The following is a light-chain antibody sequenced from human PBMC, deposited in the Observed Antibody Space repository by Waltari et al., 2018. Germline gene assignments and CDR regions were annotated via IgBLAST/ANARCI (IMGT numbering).Light chain of an antibody. CDR3: SSYISSSTLEL. CDR2: DVS. V-gene: IGLV2-14*03. Sequence: QSALTQPASVSGSPGQSITISCTGTSSDVGGYNYVPWYQQHPGKAPKLMIYDVSKRPSGVSNRFSGSKSGNTASLTISGLQAEDEADYYCSSYISSSTLELFGGGTSLTVL. J-gene: IGLJ2*01. CDR1: SSDVGGYNY.